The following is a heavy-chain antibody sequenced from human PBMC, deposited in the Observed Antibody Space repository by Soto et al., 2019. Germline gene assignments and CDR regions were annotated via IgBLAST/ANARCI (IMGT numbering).Heavy chain of an antibody. V-gene: IGHV6-1*01. D-gene: IGHD1-7*01. Sequence: QVQLQESGPGLVKPSQTLSLTCAISGDSVSSNSAAWNWIRLSPPRGLEWLARTYYRSRWYNDYAVSVRSRITVNPDTSKHQFSLQLTSVTPEDTAVYYCAGTTSHQWYYMDVWGKGTTVTVSS. CDR1: GDSVSSNSAA. CDR3: AGTTSHQWYYMDV. J-gene: IGHJ6*03. CDR2: TYYRSRWYN.